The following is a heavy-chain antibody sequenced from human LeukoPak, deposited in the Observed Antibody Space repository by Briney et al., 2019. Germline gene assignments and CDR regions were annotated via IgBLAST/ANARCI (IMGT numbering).Heavy chain of an antibody. CDR1: GGSFSGHY. J-gene: IGHJ4*02. V-gene: IGHV4-34*01. D-gene: IGHD5-24*01. Sequence: SETLSLTCAASGGSFSGHYWNWIRQPPGKGLEWIGEINHGGSTNYNPSLKSRVTISVDTSQNQFSLRLSSVTAADTAVYYCAKEEEMTTIFVVGFAFDYWGQGTLVTVSS. CDR2: INHGGST. CDR3: AKEEEMTTIFVVGFAFDY.